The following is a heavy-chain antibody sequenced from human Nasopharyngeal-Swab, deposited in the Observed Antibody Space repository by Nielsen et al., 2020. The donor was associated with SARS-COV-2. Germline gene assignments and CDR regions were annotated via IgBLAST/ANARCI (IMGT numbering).Heavy chain of an antibody. Sequence: ASVKVSCKASGYTFTSYAMHWVRQAPGQRLEWMGWINAGNGNTKYSQKFQGRVTITRDTSASTAYMELSSLTFDDTAVYYCARGLDYSLGFTLDVWGRGTTVTVYS. CDR1: GYTFTSYA. D-gene: IGHD4-11*01. J-gene: IGHJ6*02. V-gene: IGHV1-3*01. CDR2: INAGNGNT. CDR3: ARGLDYSLGFTLDV.